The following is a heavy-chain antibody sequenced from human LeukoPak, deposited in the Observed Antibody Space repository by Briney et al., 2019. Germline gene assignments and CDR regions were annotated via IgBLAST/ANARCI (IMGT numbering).Heavy chain of an antibody. V-gene: IGHV3-30*18. D-gene: IGHD3-22*01. CDR3: AKDRDPYSSGTWDS. CDR2: RSDDGSAQ. CDR1: GFTFSSHS. J-gene: IGHJ1*01. Sequence: PGGSLRLSCAASGFTFSSHSMNWVRQAPGKGLEWVAVRSDDGSAQHYADSVRGRFTISRDNSKNTLSLQMNSLRPEDTAMYFCAKDRDPYSSGTWDSWGQGTLVIVSS.